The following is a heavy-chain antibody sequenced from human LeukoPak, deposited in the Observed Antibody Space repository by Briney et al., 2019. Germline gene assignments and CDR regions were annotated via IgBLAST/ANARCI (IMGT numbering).Heavy chain of an antibody. CDR2: INSDGSAT. V-gene: IGHV3-74*01. CDR1: GFPFSSYW. D-gene: IGHD3-10*01. CDR3: ARGPYGKGYYYGMDV. J-gene: IGHJ6*02. Sequence: GGSLRLSCAASGFPFSSYWMHWVRQVPGKGLLWVSRINSDGSATIYADSVRGRFTISRDNAKNTLYLQMSGLRVEDTAVYHCARGPYGKGYYYGMDVWGQGTTVTVSS.